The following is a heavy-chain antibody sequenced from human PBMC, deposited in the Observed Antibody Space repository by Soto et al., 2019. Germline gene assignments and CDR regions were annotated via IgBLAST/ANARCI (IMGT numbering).Heavy chain of an antibody. CDR1: GGSISSYY. J-gene: IGHJ6*02. V-gene: IGHV4-59*01. D-gene: IGHD3-16*01. CDR2: IYYSGST. CDR3: ARDPFGGYDPLMDV. Sequence: SETLSLTCTVSGGSISSYYWSWIRQPPGKGLEWIGYIYYSGSTNYSPSLKSRVTISVGTSKNQFSLKLSSVTAADTAVYYCARDPFGGYDPLMDVWGQGTTVTVSS.